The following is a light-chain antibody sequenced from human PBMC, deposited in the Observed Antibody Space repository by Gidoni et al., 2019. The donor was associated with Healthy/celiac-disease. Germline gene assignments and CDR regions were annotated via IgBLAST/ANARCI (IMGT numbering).Light chain of an antibody. CDR3: QQSYSTPFT. J-gene: IGKJ3*01. Sequence: DIQMTQSPSSLSASVGDRVTLTCRASQSISSYLNWYQQKPGKAPKLLIYAASSLPSGAPSRFSGSGSAKDFTLTISSLQPEDFATYYCQQSYSTPFTFGPGTKVDIK. V-gene: IGKV1-39*01. CDR2: AAS. CDR1: QSISSY.